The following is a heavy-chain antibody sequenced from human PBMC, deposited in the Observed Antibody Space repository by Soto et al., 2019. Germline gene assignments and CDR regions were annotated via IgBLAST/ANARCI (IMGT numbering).Heavy chain of an antibody. CDR3: ARGVAYYGSGSYYRSRGDWFDP. CDR1: GGTFSSYA. Sequence: QVQLVQSGAEVKKPGSSVKVSCKASGGTFSSYAISWVRQAPGQGLEWMGGIIPIFGTANYAQKFQGRVTITADESTSTAYMELSSLRSEDTAVYYCARGVAYYGSGSYYRSRGDWFDPWGQGTLVTVSS. CDR2: IIPIFGTA. V-gene: IGHV1-69*01. J-gene: IGHJ5*02. D-gene: IGHD3-10*01.